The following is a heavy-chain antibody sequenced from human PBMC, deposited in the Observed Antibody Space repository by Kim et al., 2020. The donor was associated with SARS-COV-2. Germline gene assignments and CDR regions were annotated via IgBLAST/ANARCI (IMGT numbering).Heavy chain of an antibody. CDR3: ARGTSMIVVVTYFDY. D-gene: IGHD3-22*01. CDR1: GGSFSGYY. V-gene: IGHV4-34*01. J-gene: IGHJ4*02. CDR2: INHSGST. Sequence: SETLSLTCAVYGGSFSGYYWSWIRQPPGKGLEWIGEINHSGSTNYNPSLKSRVTISVDTSKNQFSLKLSSVTAADTAVYYCARGTSMIVVVTYFDYWGQGTLVTVSS.